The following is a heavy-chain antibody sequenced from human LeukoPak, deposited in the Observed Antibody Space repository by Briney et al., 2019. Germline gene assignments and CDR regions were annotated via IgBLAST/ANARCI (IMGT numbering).Heavy chain of an antibody. CDR3: AREEYSSGPFRSGMDV. J-gene: IGHJ6*04. V-gene: IGHV1-69*13. CDR2: SIPIFGTA. Sequence: GASVKVSCKAPGGTFSSYAISWVRQAPGQGLEWMGGSIPIFGTANYAQKFQGRVTITADESTSTAYMELSSLRSEDTAVYYCAREEYSSGPFRSGMDVWGKGTTVTVSS. CDR1: GGTFSSYA. D-gene: IGHD6-19*01.